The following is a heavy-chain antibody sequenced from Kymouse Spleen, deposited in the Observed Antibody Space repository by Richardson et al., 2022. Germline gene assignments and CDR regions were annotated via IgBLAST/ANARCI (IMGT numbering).Heavy chain of an antibody. V-gene: IGHV3-9*01. J-gene: IGHJ4*02. Sequence: EVQLVESGGGLVQPGRSLRLSCAASGFTFDDYAMHWVRQAPGKGLEWVSGISWNSGSIGYADSVKGRFTISRDNAKNSLYLQMNSLRAEDTALYYCAKDILDWNYALDYWGQGTLVTVSS. D-gene: IGHD1-7*01. CDR3: AKDILDWNYALDY. CDR1: GFTFDDYA. CDR2: ISWNSGSI.